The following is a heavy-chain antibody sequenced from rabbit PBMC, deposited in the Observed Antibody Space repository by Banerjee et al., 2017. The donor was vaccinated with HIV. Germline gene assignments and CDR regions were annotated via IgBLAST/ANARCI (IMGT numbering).Heavy chain of an antibody. CDR3: ARSIYRSTHDGLDF. CDR2: IYFDDGSA. D-gene: IGHD7-1*01. Sequence: QEQLVESGGGLVQPEGSLTLTCKASGFDFSSNVMCWVRQAPGRGLELIACIYFDDGSADYASWAKGRFTMSRASSTTVTLQMTSLTAADTATYFCARSIYRSTHDGLDFWGQGTLVTVS. CDR1: GFDFSSNV. V-gene: IGHV1S47*01. J-gene: IGHJ3*01.